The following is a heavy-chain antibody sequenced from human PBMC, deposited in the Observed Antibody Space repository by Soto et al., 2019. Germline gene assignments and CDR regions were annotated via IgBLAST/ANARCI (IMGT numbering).Heavy chain of an antibody. CDR2: ISWNSGSI. Sequence: GGSLRLSCAASGFTFDDYAMHWVRQAPGKGLEWVSGISWNSGSIGYADSVKGRFTISRDNAKDSLYLQMNSLRAEDTALYYCAKTWIQLDGDYYGMDVWGQGTTVTVSS. CDR1: GFTFDDYA. CDR3: AKTWIQLDGDYYGMDV. J-gene: IGHJ6*02. D-gene: IGHD5-18*01. V-gene: IGHV3-9*01.